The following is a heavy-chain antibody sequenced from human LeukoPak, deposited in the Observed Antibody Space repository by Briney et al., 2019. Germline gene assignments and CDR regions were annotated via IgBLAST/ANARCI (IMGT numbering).Heavy chain of an antibody. CDR3: ARQRESSDWLHP. D-gene: IGHD1-26*01. V-gene: IGHV4-4*02. CDR2: IYHSGST. CDR1: SDSISSSNW. Sequence: KASGTLSLICAVSSDSISSSNWWSWVRQPPGKGLEWIGEIYHSGSTHYNSSLKSRVTISVDTSKNQFSLTLSSVTAADTALYYCARQRESSDWLHPWGQGTLVTVSS. J-gene: IGHJ5*02.